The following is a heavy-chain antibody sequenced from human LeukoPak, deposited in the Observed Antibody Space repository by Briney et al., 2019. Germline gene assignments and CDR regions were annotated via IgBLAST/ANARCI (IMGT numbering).Heavy chain of an antibody. J-gene: IGHJ5*02. CDR3: ARDGIVVVTAIRNWFDP. CDR1: GFTFSSYS. Sequence: GGSLRLSCAASGFTFSSYSMNWVRQAPGKGLEWVSYISSSSSTIYYADSVNGRFTISRDNANNSLYLQMNSLRAEDTAVYYCARDGIVVVTAIRNWFDPWGQGTLVTVSS. V-gene: IGHV3-48*04. D-gene: IGHD2-21*02. CDR2: ISSSSSTI.